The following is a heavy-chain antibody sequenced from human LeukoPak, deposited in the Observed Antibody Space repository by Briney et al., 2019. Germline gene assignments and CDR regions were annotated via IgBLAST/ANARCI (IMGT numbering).Heavy chain of an antibody. D-gene: IGHD3-10*01. V-gene: IGHV3-23*01. Sequence: AGGSLRLPCAASGFTFSSYAMSWVRQAPGKGLEWVSAISGSGGSTYYADSVKGRFTISRDNSKNTLYLQMNSLRAEDTAVYYCAKGAVRATSGDFDYWGQGTLVTVSS. CDR3: AKGAVRATSGDFDY. CDR1: GFTFSSYA. CDR2: ISGSGGST. J-gene: IGHJ4*02.